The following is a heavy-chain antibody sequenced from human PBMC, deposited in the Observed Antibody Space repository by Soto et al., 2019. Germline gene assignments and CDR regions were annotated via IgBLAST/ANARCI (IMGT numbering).Heavy chain of an antibody. J-gene: IGHJ3*02. CDR1: GFTFSDYA. CDR3: AKDKVDHNSVWDPFDI. V-gene: IGHV3-23*01. CDR2: LGGSNSDT. D-gene: IGHD2-15*01. Sequence: EEQLLESGGGLVQPGGSLRLSCAASGFTFSDYAMSWVRQAPGKGLEWVSGLGGSNSDTHYAASVEGRFTVSRDNSKSTLFLQMNSLRVEDTAVYYWAKDKVDHNSVWDPFDIWGQGSLVTVSS.